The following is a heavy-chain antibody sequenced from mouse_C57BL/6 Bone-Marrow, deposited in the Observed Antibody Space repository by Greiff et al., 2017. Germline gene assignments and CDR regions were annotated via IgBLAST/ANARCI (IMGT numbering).Heavy chain of an antibody. V-gene: IGHV5-6*01. D-gene: IGHD4-1*01. CDR2: ISSGGSYT. CDR1: GFTFSSYG. J-gene: IGHJ2*01. CDR3: ASQLGRYYFDY. Sequence: DVHLVESGGDLVKPGGSLKLSCAASGFTFSSYGMSWVRQTPDQRLEWVATISSGGSYTYYPDSVKGRFTISRDNAKNTLYLQMSSLKSEDTAMYYCASQLGRYYFDYWGQGTTLTVSS.